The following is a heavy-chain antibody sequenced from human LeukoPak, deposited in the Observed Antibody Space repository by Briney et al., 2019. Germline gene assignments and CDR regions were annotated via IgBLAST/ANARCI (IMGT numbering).Heavy chain of an antibody. Sequence: TSGTLSLTCTGSGGSISSYYWSWIRQPPGKGLEWIGYIYYSGSTNYNPSLKSRVTISVDTSKNQFSLKLSSVTAADTAVYYCARDRASIAASRGFDPWGQGTLVTVSS. D-gene: IGHD6-6*01. V-gene: IGHV4-59*01. CDR1: GGSISSYY. CDR3: ARDRASIAASRGFDP. CDR2: IYYSGST. J-gene: IGHJ5*02.